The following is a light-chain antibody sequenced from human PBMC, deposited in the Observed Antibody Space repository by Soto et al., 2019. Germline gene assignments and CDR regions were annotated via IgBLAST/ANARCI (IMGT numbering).Light chain of an antibody. J-gene: IGLJ1*01. Sequence: SVLKQPPSVSGAPGQRVTISRTGSSSNFGAGNDVHWYRQLPGTAPKLLIYGNSNRPSGVPDRFSGSKSGTSASLAITGLQAEDEADYYCQSYDSSLSCYVFGTGTKVTVL. V-gene: IGLV1-40*01. CDR2: GNS. CDR3: QSYDSSLSCYV. CDR1: SSNFGAGND.